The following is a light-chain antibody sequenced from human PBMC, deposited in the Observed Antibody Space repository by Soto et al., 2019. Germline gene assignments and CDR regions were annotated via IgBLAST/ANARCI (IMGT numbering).Light chain of an antibody. CDR2: GNS. Sequence: QSVLTQPPSVSGAPGQRVTISCTGSSSNIGAGYDVHWYQQLPGTAPKLLIYGNSNRPSGVPDRFSGSKSGTSASLAITGLQAEDEADYYCQSYASSLSGSRGVFGGGTKLTVL. V-gene: IGLV1-40*01. J-gene: IGLJ2*01. CDR1: SSNIGAGYD. CDR3: QSYASSLSGSRGV.